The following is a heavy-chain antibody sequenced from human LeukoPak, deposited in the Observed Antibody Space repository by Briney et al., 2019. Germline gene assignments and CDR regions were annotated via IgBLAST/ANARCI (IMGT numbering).Heavy chain of an antibody. CDR1: GGSFSGYY. V-gene: IGHV3-23*01. CDR3: AERGGVGV. J-gene: IGHJ6*02. CDR2: VSGGGVTT. Sequence: ETLSLTCAVYGGSFSGYYWSWIRQAPGKGLEWVSAVSGGGVTTYYTDSVRGRFTISRDNSNNTLYLQMNSLRVDDTAVYYCAERGGVGVWGQGTTVTVSS.